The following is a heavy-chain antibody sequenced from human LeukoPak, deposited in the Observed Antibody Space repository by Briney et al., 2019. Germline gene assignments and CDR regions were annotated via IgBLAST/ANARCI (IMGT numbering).Heavy chain of an antibody. CDR3: ARGGGSGDAFDI. D-gene: IGHD2-15*01. CDR1: GGSISSGGYY. CDR2: INHSGST. J-gene: IGHJ3*02. Sequence: PSETLSLTCTVSGGSISSGGYYWSWIRQPPGKGLEWIGEINHSGSTNYNPSLKSRVTISVDTSKNQFSLKLSSVTAADTAVYYCARGGGSGDAFDIWGQETMVTVSS. V-gene: IGHV4-39*07.